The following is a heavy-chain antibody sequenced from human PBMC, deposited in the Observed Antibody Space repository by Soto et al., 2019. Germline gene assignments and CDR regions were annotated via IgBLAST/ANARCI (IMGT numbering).Heavy chain of an antibody. CDR1: GESFNGYY. V-gene: IGHV4-34*02. J-gene: IGHJ4*02. D-gene: IGHD2-8*02. Sequence: QVRLQQWGAGLLKPSETLSLTRAVYGESFNGYYWSWIRQPPGTGLEWIGEVSHDGRTHYNPSLAGRVTISMHTAKNQFSLILNSVTAADTSVYYCARGHWSDRFLNWGQGALVTVS. CDR3: ARGHWSDRFLN. CDR2: VSHDGRT.